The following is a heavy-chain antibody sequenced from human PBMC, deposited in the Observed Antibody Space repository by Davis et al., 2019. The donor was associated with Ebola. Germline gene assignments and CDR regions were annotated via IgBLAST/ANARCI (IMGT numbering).Heavy chain of an antibody. CDR3: ARDTLRRWLQSQYYFDY. CDR1: GFTFSSYA. D-gene: IGHD5-24*01. CDR2: ISYDGSNK. V-gene: IGHV3-30-3*01. Sequence: PGGTLRLFCAASGFTFSSYAMHWVRQAPGKGLEWVAVISYDGSNKYYADSVKGRFTISRDNSKNTLYLQMNSLRAEDTAVYYCARDTLRRWLQSQYYFDYWGQGTLVTVSS. J-gene: IGHJ4*02.